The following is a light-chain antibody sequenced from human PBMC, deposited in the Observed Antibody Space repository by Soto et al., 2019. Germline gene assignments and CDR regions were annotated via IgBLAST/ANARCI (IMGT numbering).Light chain of an antibody. J-gene: IGKJ1*01. Sequence: EIVLTQSPATLSLSPGERATLSCRASQSVSTYLGWYQQRPGQAPRLLISSASYRATGIPSRFSGSGSGTDFTLTIISLKPEDFAIYYFQQRASWRTFGQGTKVEIK. CDR3: QQRASWRT. CDR1: QSVSTY. CDR2: SAS. V-gene: IGKV3-11*01.